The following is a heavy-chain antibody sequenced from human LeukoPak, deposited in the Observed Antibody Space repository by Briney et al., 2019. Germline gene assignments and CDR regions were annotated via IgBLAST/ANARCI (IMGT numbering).Heavy chain of an antibody. V-gene: IGHV3-23*01. D-gene: IGHD2-2*01. J-gene: IGHJ4*02. CDR2: ISGSGGST. CDR1: GFTFSSYA. Sequence: GGSLRLSCAASGFTFSSYAMSWVRQAPGKGLEWVSAISGSGGSTYYADSVKGRFTISRDNSKNTLYLQMNSLRAEDTAVYYCARDDCSSTSCSFGYWGQGTLVTVSS. CDR3: ARDDCSSTSCSFGY.